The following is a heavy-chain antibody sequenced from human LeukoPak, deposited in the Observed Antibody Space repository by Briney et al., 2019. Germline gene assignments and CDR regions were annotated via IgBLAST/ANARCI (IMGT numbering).Heavy chain of an antibody. D-gene: IGHD6-19*01. CDR2: ISVKSGNT. J-gene: IGHJ5*02. V-gene: IGHV1-18*01. CDR3: ARDSVSGSSGGANWLDP. Sequence: ASVKVSCKASGYKFITYGMSWVRQAPGQGLEWMGWISVKSGNTHSAQKFQGRVTLTTDTSTSTAYMELRSLRSDDTAVYFCARDSVSGSSGGANWLDPWAREPWSLSPQ. CDR1: GYKFITYG.